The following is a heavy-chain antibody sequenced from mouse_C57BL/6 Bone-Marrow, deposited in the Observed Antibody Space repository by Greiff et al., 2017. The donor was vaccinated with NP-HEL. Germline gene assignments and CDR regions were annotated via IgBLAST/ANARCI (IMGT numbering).Heavy chain of an antibody. D-gene: IGHD2-3*01. CDR1: GYTFTSYT. J-gene: IGHJ4*01. CDR3: AGFYDGYAMDY. V-gene: IGHV1-4*01. CDR2: INPSSGYT. Sequence: LVESGAELARPGASVKMSCKASGYTFTSYTMHWVKQRPGQGLEWIGYINPSSGYTKYNQKFKDKATLTADKSSSTAYMQLSSLTSEDSAVYYCAGFYDGYAMDYWGQGTSVTVSS.